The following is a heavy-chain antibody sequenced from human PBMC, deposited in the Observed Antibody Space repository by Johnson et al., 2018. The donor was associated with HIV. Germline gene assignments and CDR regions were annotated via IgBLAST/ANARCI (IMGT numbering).Heavy chain of an antibody. CDR2: IWYDGSNK. Sequence: QVQLVESGGGVVQPGRSLRLSCAASGFTFSSYGMHWVRQAPGKGLEWVAVIWYDGSNKYYADSVKGRFTISRDNSKNTLYLQMNSLRAEDTAVYYCAGRGLYSVSYPIWGQGTMVTVSS. V-gene: IGHV3-33*01. CDR3: AGRGLYSVSYPI. CDR1: GFTFSSYG. D-gene: IGHD1-26*01. J-gene: IGHJ3*02.